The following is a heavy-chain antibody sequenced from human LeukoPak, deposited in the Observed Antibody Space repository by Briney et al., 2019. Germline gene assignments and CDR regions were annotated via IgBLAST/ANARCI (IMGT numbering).Heavy chain of an antibody. CDR2: ISGSGVST. J-gene: IGHJ4*02. V-gene: IGHV3-23*01. Sequence: GGSLRLSCAASGFTLSDYAMNWVRQAPGKGLEWVSTISGSGVSTYYADSVKGRFTISRDNSKNTLFLHMNSLRAEDTAVYYCAKVLSVGSTGWYWGDFDYWGQGALVTVSS. CDR1: GFTLSDYA. D-gene: IGHD6-19*01. CDR3: AKVLSVGSTGWYWGDFDY.